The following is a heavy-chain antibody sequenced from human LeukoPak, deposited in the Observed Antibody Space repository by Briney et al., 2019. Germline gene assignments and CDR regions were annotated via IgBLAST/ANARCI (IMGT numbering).Heavy chain of an antibody. CDR3: ARGSKSPGYHSSGYFDS. Sequence: MRTETLSLTYAVSGGAISSSNWWSWVRKSPGKGLEWIGEIYHSGSTNYNPSLKSRVTISVDKSKNQFSLNLSSVTAADTAVYYCARGSKSPGYHSSGYFDSWGQGTLVTVSS. D-gene: IGHD3-22*01. J-gene: IGHJ4*02. CDR2: IYHSGST. CDR1: GGAISSSNW. V-gene: IGHV4-4*02.